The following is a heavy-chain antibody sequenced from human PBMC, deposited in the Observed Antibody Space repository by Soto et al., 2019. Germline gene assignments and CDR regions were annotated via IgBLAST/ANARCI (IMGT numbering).Heavy chain of an antibody. V-gene: IGHV4-4*02. CDR2: IYRTGST. Sequence: SETLSLTCAVFGGSFTSNNWWTWVRQPPGQGLEWIGEIYRTGSTNYNPSLKSRVTISLDKSENQFSLKVTSLTVADTAVYYCASRDPGTSVDYWGQGTLVTVSS. J-gene: IGHJ4*02. CDR1: GGSFTSNNW. CDR3: ASRDPGTSVDY. D-gene: IGHD1-7*01.